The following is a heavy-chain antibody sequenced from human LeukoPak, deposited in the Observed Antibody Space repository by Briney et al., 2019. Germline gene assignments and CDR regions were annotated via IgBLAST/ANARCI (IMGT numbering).Heavy chain of an antibody. CDR1: GGSISSGSYY. CDR3: WGYDRWGMDV. Sequence: SETLSLTCTVSGGSISSGSYYWSWIRQPAGKGLEWIGRIYTSGSTNYNPSLKSRVTISVDTSKNQFSLKLSSVTAADTAVYYCWGYDRWGMDVWGKGTTVTISS. CDR2: IYTSGST. J-gene: IGHJ6*03. V-gene: IGHV4-61*02. D-gene: IGHD2-15*01.